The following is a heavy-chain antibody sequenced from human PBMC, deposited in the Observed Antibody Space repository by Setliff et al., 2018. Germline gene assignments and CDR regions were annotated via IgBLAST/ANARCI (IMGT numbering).Heavy chain of an antibody. CDR2: ISAYNGKT. D-gene: IGHD3-22*01. V-gene: IGHV1-18*01. CDR3: ARINFYVSSGYYYASDN. J-gene: IGHJ4*02. Sequence: ASVKVSCKASGYTLSNSILSWVRQAPGQGLEWVGWISAYNGKTYSAQKFLGRVTMTTDTSTSTAYMELRSLRPDDTAVYYCARINFYVSSGYYYASDNWGQGTLVTVSS. CDR1: GYTLSNSI.